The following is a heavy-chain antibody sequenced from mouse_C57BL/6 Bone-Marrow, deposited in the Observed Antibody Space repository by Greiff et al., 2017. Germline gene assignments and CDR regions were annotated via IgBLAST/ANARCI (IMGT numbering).Heavy chain of an antibody. CDR1: GYTFPSYW. D-gene: IGHD1-1*01. CDR3: ARDYGSGYEGY. CDR2: IYPGSGST. J-gene: IGHJ2*01. Sequence: QVQLQQPGAELVKPGASVKMSCKASGYTFPSYWITWVKQRPGQGLEWIGDIYPGSGSTNYNEKFKSKATVTVDTSYSTAYIQLISLTSEDSSVYYSARDYGSGYEGYWGQGTTLTVSS. V-gene: IGHV1-55*01.